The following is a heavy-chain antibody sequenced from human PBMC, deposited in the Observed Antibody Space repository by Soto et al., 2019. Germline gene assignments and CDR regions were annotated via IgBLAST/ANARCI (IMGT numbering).Heavy chain of an antibody. V-gene: IGHV3-30-3*01. CDR1: GFTFSRYA. CDR2: ISYDGSNE. Sequence: PGGSLRLSCAASGFTFSRYAMHWVRQAPGKDLEWVAVISYDGSNEYYADSVKGRFTIPRDNSKNTLYLQMNSLRAEDTAVYYCARDYSTTGYYFDYWGQGTLVTVSS. D-gene: IGHD5-18*01. CDR3: ARDYSTTGYYFDY. J-gene: IGHJ4*02.